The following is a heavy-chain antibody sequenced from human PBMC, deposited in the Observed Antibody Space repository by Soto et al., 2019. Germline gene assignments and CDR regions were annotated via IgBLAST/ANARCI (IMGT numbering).Heavy chain of an antibody. CDR3: AVPYGGNTTQNWYFDL. Sequence: QMQLVQSGPEVKKPGTSVKVSCKASGFTFTSSAMQWVRQARGQRLEWIGWIVVGSGKTNYAQKFQERVTITRDMSTSTAYMELSSLRSEDTAVYYCAVPYGGNTTQNWYFDLWGRGTLVTVSS. J-gene: IGHJ2*01. V-gene: IGHV1-58*02. CDR2: IVVGSGKT. CDR1: GFTFTSSA. D-gene: IGHD2-15*01.